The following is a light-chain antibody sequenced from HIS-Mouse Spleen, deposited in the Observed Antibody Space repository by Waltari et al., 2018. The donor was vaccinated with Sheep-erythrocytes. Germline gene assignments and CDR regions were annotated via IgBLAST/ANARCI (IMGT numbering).Light chain of an antibody. V-gene: IGLV2-11*01. CDR2: DAS. CDR1: SSDVGGYNY. J-gene: IGLJ1*01. CDR3: CSYAGSYNHV. Sequence: QSALTQPRSVSGSPGPSVTISCTGTSSDVGGYNYVSWYQQHPGKAPKLMFDDASKRPSGFPVRFSGSKSGNTASLTISGLQAEDEADYYCCSYAGSYNHVFATGTKVTVL.